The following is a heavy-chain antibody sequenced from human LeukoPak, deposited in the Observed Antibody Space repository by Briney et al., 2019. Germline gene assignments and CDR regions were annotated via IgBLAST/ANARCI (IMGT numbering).Heavy chain of an antibody. J-gene: IGHJ4*02. CDR1: GFTFSSYA. Sequence: GGSLRLSCAASGFTFSSYAMSWVRQAPGKGLGWVSAISGSGGSTYYADSVKGRFTISRDNSKNTLYLQMNSLRAEDTAVYYCAKDQEDLEWLLSSDYWGQGTLVTVSS. CDR2: ISGSGGST. D-gene: IGHD3-3*01. CDR3: AKDQEDLEWLLSSDY. V-gene: IGHV3-23*01.